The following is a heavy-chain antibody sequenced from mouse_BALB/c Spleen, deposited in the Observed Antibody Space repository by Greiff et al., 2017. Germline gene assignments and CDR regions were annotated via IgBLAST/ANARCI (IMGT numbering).Heavy chain of an antibody. J-gene: IGHJ4*01. CDR2: ISSGCST. D-gene: IGHD2-1*01. CDR1: GFTFSSYA. V-gene: IGHV5-6-5*01. Sequence: EVKLVESGGGLVKPGGSLKLSCAASGFTFSSYAMSWVRQTPEKRLEWVASISSGCSTYYPDSVKGRFTISRDDARNILYLQMSSLRSEDTAMYYCTRREYYGNDYAMDYWGQGTSVTVSS. CDR3: TRREYYGNDYAMDY.